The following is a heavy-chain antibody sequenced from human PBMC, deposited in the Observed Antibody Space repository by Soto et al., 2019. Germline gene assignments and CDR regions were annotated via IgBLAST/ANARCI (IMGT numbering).Heavy chain of an antibody. CDR1: GFTLNNYW. J-gene: IGHJ5*01. CDR2: INIDGRSK. Sequence: EVLLVESGGGVVQPGGSLRLSCAASGFTLNNYWMHWVRQAPGKGLEWVSRINIDGRSKTYADSVKGRFSISRDDAKNTLFLQMSRLRAEDTAVYYCARDRRINRWYYFDSWGHGTLVTVSS. D-gene: IGHD3-16*01. V-gene: IGHV3-74*01. CDR3: ARDRRINRWYYFDS.